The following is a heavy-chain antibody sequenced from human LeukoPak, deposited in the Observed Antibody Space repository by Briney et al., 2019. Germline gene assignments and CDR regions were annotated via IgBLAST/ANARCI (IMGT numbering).Heavy chain of an antibody. CDR2: INLSGGST. CDR1: GYTFTSYY. CDR3: ARVPPPLGYFDY. J-gene: IGHJ4*02. Sequence: GASVKVSCKASGYTFTSYYMHWVRQAPGQGLEWMGIINLSGGSTSYAQKFQGRVTMTRDTSTSTVYMELSSLRSEDTAVYYCARVPPPLGYFDYWGQGTLVTVSS. V-gene: IGHV1-46*01.